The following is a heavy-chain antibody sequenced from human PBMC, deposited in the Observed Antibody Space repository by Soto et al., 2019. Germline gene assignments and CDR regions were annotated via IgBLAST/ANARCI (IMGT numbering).Heavy chain of an antibody. Sequence: ASVKVSCKASGYTYTAYYMHWVRRAPGQGLEWMGWINPNTGGTNYAQEFQGRVTMTWDTSSSTASMELSRLRSDDTAVYYCARSAIVLRVYLPTADWFGPWGQGTLVTVSS. CDR2: INPNTGGT. J-gene: IGHJ5*02. V-gene: IGHV1-2*02. CDR3: ARSAIVLRVYLPTADWFGP. CDR1: GYTYTAYY. D-gene: IGHD2-8*01.